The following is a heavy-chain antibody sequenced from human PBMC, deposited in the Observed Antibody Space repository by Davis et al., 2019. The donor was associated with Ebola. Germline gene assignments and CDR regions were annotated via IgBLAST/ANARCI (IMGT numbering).Heavy chain of an antibody. Sequence: GESLKISCAASGFTFSSYAMSWVRQAPGKGLEWVSAISGSGGSTYYADSVKGRFTISRDNSKNTLYLQMNSLRAEDTAVYYCAKLGYSYGTWGQGTLVTVSS. CDR3: AKLGYSYGT. CDR1: GFTFSSYA. V-gene: IGHV3-23*01. D-gene: IGHD5-18*01. CDR2: ISGSGGST. J-gene: IGHJ5*02.